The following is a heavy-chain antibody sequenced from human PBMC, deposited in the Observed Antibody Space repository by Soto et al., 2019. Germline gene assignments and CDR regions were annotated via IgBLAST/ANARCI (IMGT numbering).Heavy chain of an antibody. CDR3: ARAGGQWLENYYYYYGMDV. CDR2: INPNSGGT. CDR1: GYTFTGYY. Sequence: GFSVKVSCKASGYTFTGYYMHWVRQAPGQGLEWMGWINPNSGGTNYAQKFQGWVTMTRDTSISTAYMELSRLRSDDTAVYYCARAGGQWLENYYYYYGMDVWGQGTTVTVSS. V-gene: IGHV1-2*04. D-gene: IGHD6-19*01. J-gene: IGHJ6*02.